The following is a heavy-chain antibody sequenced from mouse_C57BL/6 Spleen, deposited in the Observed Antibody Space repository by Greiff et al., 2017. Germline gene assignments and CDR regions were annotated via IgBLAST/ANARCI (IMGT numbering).Heavy chain of an antibody. V-gene: IGHV5-4*01. Sequence: EVKLVESGGGLVKPGGSLKLSCAASGFTFSSYAMSWVRQTPEKRLEWVATISDGGSYTYYPDNVKGRFTISRDNVKNNLYLQMSHLKSEDTAMYYCARDSGYGSSMDYWGQGTSVTVSS. D-gene: IGHD1-1*01. J-gene: IGHJ4*01. CDR3: ARDSGYGSSMDY. CDR2: ISDGGSYT. CDR1: GFTFSSYA.